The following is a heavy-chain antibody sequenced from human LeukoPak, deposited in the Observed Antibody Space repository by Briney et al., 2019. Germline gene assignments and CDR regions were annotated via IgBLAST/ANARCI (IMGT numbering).Heavy chain of an antibody. J-gene: IGHJ6*03. CDR1: GDSINSYY. CDR3: ARDSNSHLYSYFSMDV. V-gene: IGHV4-59*01. CDR2: IYYSGGT. Sequence: PSETLSLTCNVTGDSINSYYWSWIRQPPGKGLEWIGYIYYSGGTDYNLSLKSRVTISVDSSKNQFSLKLKSVTAADTAVYYCARDSNSHLYSYFSMDVWGKGTTVTVSS. D-gene: IGHD4-11*01.